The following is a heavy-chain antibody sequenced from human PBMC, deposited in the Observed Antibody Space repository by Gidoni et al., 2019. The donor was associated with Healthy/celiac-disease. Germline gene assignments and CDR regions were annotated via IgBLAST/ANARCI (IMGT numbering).Heavy chain of an antibody. CDR1: GFPVISNY. J-gene: IGHJ6*02. V-gene: IGHV3-53*01. D-gene: IGHD2-8*02. CDR2: IYSGGST. Sequence: EVQLVESGGGLIQPGGSLRLACPASGFPVISNYMSWVRPAPGKGVEWVSLIYSGGSTYYADSVKSRFTISRDNSKNTLYLQMNSLRAEDTAVYYCARDSFAKLVDGMDVWGQGTTVTVSS. CDR3: ARDSFAKLVDGMDV.